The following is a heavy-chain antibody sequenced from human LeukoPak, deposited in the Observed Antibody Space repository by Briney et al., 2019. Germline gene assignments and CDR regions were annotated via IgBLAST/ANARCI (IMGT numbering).Heavy chain of an antibody. V-gene: IGHV4-61*02. CDR2: IYTSGST. D-gene: IGHD6-13*01. CDR3: ARDSRAGIAAAEEKDAFDI. Sequence: PSHSLSLTCTVDGVSISSGSYYWPWLRRPAGKGLEGIKRIYTSGSTNYHHSLKGRLTIPVDTSKNQCSLKLSSVTAADTAVYYWARDSRAGIAAAEEKDAFDIWGQGTMVTVSS. CDR1: GVSISSGSYY. J-gene: IGHJ3*02.